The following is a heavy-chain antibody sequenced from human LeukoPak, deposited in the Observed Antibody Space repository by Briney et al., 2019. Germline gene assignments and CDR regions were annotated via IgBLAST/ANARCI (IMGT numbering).Heavy chain of an antibody. CDR1: GGSINSYY. Sequence: SETLSLTCTVSGGSINSYYWSSVRQPAGKGLEWIGRIYTSGSTDYNPSLKRRVTMSVDTSKNQFSLKLSSVTAADTAIYYCARESNSTVDYWGQGTLVTVSS. J-gene: IGHJ4*02. CDR2: IYTSGST. CDR3: ARESNSTVDY. V-gene: IGHV4-4*07. D-gene: IGHD2/OR15-2a*01.